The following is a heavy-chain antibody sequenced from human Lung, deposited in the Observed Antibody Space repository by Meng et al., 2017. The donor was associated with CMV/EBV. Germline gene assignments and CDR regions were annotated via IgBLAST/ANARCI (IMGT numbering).Heavy chain of an antibody. Sequence: GGSLRLSCAASGFTFGDYAMSWVRQAPGKGPEWGSAISGDSVTTNYADSVKGRFTISRDNSKNTLDLQMNSLRAEDTAVYYCAKDRGYCRRTCTRAFDIWGQGTXVTV. D-gene: IGHD2-15*01. CDR3: AKDRGYCRRTCTRAFDI. V-gene: IGHV3-23*01. CDR2: ISGDSVTT. J-gene: IGHJ3*02. CDR1: GFTFGDYA.